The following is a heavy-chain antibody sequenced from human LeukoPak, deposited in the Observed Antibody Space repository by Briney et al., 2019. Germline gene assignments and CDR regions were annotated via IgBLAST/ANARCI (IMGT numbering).Heavy chain of an antibody. Sequence: SVTVSFKASGGTFISYAISWVRQAPGQGLEWMGGIIPIFGTANYAQKFQGRVTITTDESTSTDYMELSSLRSEDTAVYYCARGTLVVPAAIGGGYYFDYWGQGTLVTVSS. J-gene: IGHJ4*02. CDR3: ARGTLVVPAAIGGGYYFDY. D-gene: IGHD2-2*02. V-gene: IGHV1-69*05. CDR2: IIPIFGTA. CDR1: GGTFISYA.